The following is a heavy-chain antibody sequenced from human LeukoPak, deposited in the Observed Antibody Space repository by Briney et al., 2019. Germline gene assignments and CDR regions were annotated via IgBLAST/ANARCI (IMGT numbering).Heavy chain of an antibody. Sequence: PSQTLSLTCTVSGGSISSGGYSWTWIRRHPGKGLEWIGYIYYSGSTYYNPSLKSRVTISVDTSKNQFSLKLNSVTAADTAVYFCARDRCSGGSCYFDSWGQGSLVTVSS. CDR2: IYYSGST. D-gene: IGHD2-15*01. CDR3: ARDRCSGGSCYFDS. J-gene: IGHJ4*02. V-gene: IGHV4-31*03. CDR1: GGSISSGGYS.